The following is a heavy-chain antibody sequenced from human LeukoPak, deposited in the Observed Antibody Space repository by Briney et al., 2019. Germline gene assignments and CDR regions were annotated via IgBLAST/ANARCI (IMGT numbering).Heavy chain of an antibody. D-gene: IGHD4-17*01. CDR3: AGDYGDLLTGIRFDT. CDR2: IYYSGST. Sequence: SETLSLTCTVSGGSISSGDYYWSWIRQPPGKGLEWIGYIYYSGSTYYNPSLKSRVTISIQTSKNQFSLKLTSVTAADTAVYYCAGDYGDLLTGIRFDTWGQGTLVTVSS. J-gene: IGHJ5*02. CDR1: GGSISSGDYY. V-gene: IGHV4-30-4*01.